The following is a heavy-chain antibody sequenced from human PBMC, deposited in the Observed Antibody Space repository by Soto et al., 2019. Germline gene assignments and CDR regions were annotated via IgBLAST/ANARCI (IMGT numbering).Heavy chain of an antibody. D-gene: IGHD1-26*01. Sequence: QVQLQESGPGLVKPSETLSLTCTVSGGSISSYYWSWIRQPPGKGLEWIGYIYYSGSTNYNPSLKRRVTISVDTSKNQFSLKLSSVTAADTAVYYCARRGDSGSYHRYYYYGMDVWGQGTTVTVSS. J-gene: IGHJ6*02. CDR3: ARRGDSGSYHRYYYYGMDV. CDR1: GGSISSYY. V-gene: IGHV4-59*08. CDR2: IYYSGST.